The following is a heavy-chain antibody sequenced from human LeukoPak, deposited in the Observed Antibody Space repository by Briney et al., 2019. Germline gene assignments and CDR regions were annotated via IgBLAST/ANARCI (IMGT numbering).Heavy chain of an antibody. V-gene: IGHV1-8*02. J-gene: IGHJ4*02. CDR3: ARDGHYYDSSGYFDY. D-gene: IGHD3-22*01. CDR1: GYTFTSYD. Sequence: GASVKVSCKASGYTFTSYDINWARQATGQGLEWMGWMNPNSGNTGYAQKFQGRVTMTRDMSTSTVYMELSSLRSEDTAVYYCARDGHYYDSSGYFDYWGQGTLVTVSS. CDR2: MNPNSGNT.